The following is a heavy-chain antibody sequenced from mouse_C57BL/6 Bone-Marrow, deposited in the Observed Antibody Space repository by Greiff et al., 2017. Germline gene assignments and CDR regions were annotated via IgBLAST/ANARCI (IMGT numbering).Heavy chain of an antibody. CDR3: ARRYYYGSNYGGLAY. J-gene: IGHJ3*01. CDR2: IYPGDGDT. V-gene: IGHV1-82*01. D-gene: IGHD1-1*01. CDR1: GYAFSSSW. Sequence: VQLVESGPELVKPGASVKISCKASGYAFSSSWMNWVKQRPGKGLEWIGRIYPGDGDTNYNGKFKGKATLTADKSSSTAYMQLSSLTSEDSAVYFCARRYYYGSNYGGLAYWGQGTLVTVSA.